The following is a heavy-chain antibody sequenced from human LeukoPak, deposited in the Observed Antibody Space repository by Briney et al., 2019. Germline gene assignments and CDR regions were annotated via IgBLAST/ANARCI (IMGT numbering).Heavy chain of an antibody. CDR3: ARDRAVAAHLGDAFDI. J-gene: IGHJ3*02. D-gene: IGHD6-19*01. CDR1: GFTFSSYS. V-gene: IGHV3-21*01. Sequence: GGSLRLSCAASGFTFSSYSMNWVRQAPGKGLEWVSFISSSSSYIYYADSVKGRFTISRDNAKNSLYLQMNSLRAEDTAVYYCARDRAVAAHLGDAFDIWGQGTMVTVSS. CDR2: ISSSSSYI.